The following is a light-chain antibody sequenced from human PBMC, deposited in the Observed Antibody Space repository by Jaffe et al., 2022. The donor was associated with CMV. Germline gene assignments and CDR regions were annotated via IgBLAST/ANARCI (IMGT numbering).Light chain of an antibody. Sequence: DMQMTQSPSTLSASVGDRVTITCRASQSISSWLAWYQQKPGKAPKLLIYKASSLESGVPSRFSGSGSGTEFTLTITSLQPDDFATYYCQQYQSYWTFGQGTKVEI. CDR1: QSISSW. CDR2: KAS. V-gene: IGKV1-5*03. J-gene: IGKJ1*01. CDR3: QQYQSYWT.